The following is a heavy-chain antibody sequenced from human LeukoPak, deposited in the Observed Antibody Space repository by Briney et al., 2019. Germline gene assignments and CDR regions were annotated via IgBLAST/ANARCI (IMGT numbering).Heavy chain of an antibody. CDR2: INHSGST. J-gene: IGHJ5*02. CDR1: GGSFRGYY. V-gene: IGHV4-34*01. CDR3: ARRAQRSSSWYLNWFDR. Sequence: SETLSLTCAVYGGSFRGYYWSWIRQPPGKGLEWIGEINHSGSTNYNPSLKSRVTISVDTSKNQFSLKLSSVTAADTAVYYCARRAQRSSSWYLNWFDRWGQGTLVTVSS. D-gene: IGHD6-13*01.